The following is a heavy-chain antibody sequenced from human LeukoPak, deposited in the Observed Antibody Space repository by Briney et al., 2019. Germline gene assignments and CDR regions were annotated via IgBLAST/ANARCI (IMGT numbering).Heavy chain of an antibody. V-gene: IGHV3-23*01. Sequence: PGGSLRLSCAASGFTFSSYAMSWVRQAPGKGLEWVPAISGSGGSTYYADSVKGRFTISRDNAKNSLYLQMNSLRAEDTAVYYCAGNWGCDYWGQGTLVTVSS. J-gene: IGHJ4*02. CDR2: ISGSGGST. D-gene: IGHD3-16*01. CDR3: AGNWGCDY. CDR1: GFTFSSYA.